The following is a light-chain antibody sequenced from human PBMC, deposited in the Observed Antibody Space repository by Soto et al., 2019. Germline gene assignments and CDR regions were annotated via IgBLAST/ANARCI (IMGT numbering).Light chain of an antibody. CDR3: QQYSAWPLT. CDR2: FAS. J-gene: IGKJ4*01. V-gene: IGKV3-15*01. Sequence: EIVMTQSPATLSVSPGEKATLSCRASQSLNNNLAWYQQKPGQGPRLLIYFASTRPTGIPARFSGSGSGTEFSLTISSLQSEDFAIYYCQQYSAWPLTFGGGTKVETK. CDR1: QSLNNN.